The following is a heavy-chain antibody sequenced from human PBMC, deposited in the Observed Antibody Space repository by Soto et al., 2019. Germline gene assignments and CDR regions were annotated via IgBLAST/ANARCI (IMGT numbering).Heavy chain of an antibody. CDR3: TRDEDAAVFAS. Sequence: RAPRLYCTFAPFTSDHFALTWFLQAPWNVLQWLVLVSSNTYDGAAAYAASVKARFTISRDESTSTDFLQMNRLKTEHTAVYFFTRDEDAAVFASWGQ. CDR2: VSSNTYDGAA. J-gene: IGHJ3*01. D-gene: IGHD6-19*01. V-gene: IGHV3-49*03. CDR1: PFTSDHFA.